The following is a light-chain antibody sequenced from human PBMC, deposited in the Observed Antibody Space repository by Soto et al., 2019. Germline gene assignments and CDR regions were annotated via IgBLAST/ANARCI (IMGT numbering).Light chain of an antibody. CDR1: QTIKNL. J-gene: IGKJ5*01. CDR2: YAS. Sequence: TQSPSTLSESPGEGFTLSCRASQTIKNLLAWYQQRPGQSPRLPLYYASTRATGVPARFSGSGSRTEFTLAISSLQSEDFATYYCQQYHNWPITFGQGTRLEIK. V-gene: IGKV3-15*01. CDR3: QQYHNWPIT.